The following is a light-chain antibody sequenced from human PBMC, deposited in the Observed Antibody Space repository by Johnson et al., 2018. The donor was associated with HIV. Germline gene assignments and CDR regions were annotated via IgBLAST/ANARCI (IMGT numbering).Light chain of an antibody. CDR3: GTWDSRLRAEV. Sequence: LTQPPSVSAAPGQKVTISCSGRSSNIGNNYVSWYQQLPGTANKLLIYDNNKRPSGITDRFPGPKSGTSATRGITGLRTGDEADYYCGTWDSRLRAEVFGTGTKVTVL. CDR1: SSNIGNNY. J-gene: IGLJ1*01. CDR2: DNN. V-gene: IGLV1-51*01.